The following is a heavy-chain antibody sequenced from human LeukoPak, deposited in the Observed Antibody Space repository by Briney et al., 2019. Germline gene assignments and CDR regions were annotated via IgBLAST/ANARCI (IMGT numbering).Heavy chain of an antibody. CDR3: ARDRQDQLVGGGYYYYGLDV. Sequence: GGSLRLSCAVSGFTVSINYMIWVRQAPGKGLEWVSVIYSDGRTYYTDSVKGRFTISRDNSKNTVYLQMNRLRAEDTAVYYCARDRQDQLVGGGYYYYGLDVWGQGTTVIVSS. D-gene: IGHD1-26*01. V-gene: IGHV3-66*01. J-gene: IGHJ6*02. CDR1: GFTVSINY. CDR2: IYSDGRT.